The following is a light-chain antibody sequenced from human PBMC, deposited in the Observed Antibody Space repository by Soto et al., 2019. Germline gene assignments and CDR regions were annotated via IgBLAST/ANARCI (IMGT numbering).Light chain of an antibody. CDR1: SSDVGGYTY. CDR3: SSYTSSSTYV. CDR2: EVS. V-gene: IGLV2-14*01. Sequence: QSALTQPASVSGSPGQSITISCTGTSSDVGGYTYVSWYQQYPGKVPKLLIYEVSNRPSGVSNRFSGSKSGNTASLTISGLQAEDEADYYCSSYTSSSTYVFGTGTKLTVL. J-gene: IGLJ1*01.